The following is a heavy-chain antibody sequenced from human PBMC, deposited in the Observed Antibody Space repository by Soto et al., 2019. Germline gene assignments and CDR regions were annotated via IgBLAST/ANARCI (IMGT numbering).Heavy chain of an antibody. CDR1: GYSFTSYW. Sequence: GESLKISCKGSGYSFTSYWIGWVRQMPGKGLEWMGIIYPGDSDTRYSPSFQGQVTISADKSISTAYLQWSSLKASDTAMYYCARLAQRAAAGTKALDYWGQGTLVTVSS. CDR3: ARLAQRAAAGTKALDY. CDR2: IYPGDSDT. J-gene: IGHJ4*02. V-gene: IGHV5-51*01. D-gene: IGHD6-13*01.